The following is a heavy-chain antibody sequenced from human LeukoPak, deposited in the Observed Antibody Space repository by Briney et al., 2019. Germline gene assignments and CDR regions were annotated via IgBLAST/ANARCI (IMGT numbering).Heavy chain of an antibody. Sequence: SETLSLTCTVSGGSISSYYWSWIRQPPGKGLEWIGYIYYSGSTNYNPSLKSRVTISVDTSKNQFSLKLSSVTAADTAVYYCARRGGDCCKLDYWGQGTLVTVSS. J-gene: IGHJ4*02. V-gene: IGHV4-59*01. CDR1: GGSISSYY. CDR3: ARRGGDCCKLDY. D-gene: IGHD2-21*01. CDR2: IYYSGST.